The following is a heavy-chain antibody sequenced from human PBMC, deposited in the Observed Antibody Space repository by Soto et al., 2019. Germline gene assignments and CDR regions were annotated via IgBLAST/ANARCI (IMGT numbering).Heavy chain of an antibody. CDR3: ARDQGGYSYGYPDY. J-gene: IGHJ4*02. D-gene: IGHD5-18*01. Sequence: HPGGSLRLSCAASEFTFSNHAMSWVRQAPGKGPEWVSGISGSGGTTYYADSVKGRFTISRDNSKNTLYLQMNSLRAEDTAVYYCARDQGGYSYGYPDYWGQGTLVTVSS. V-gene: IGHV3-23*01. CDR1: EFTFSNHA. CDR2: ISGSGGTT.